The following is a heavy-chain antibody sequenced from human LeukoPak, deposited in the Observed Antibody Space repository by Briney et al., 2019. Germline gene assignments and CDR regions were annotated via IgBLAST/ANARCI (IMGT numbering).Heavy chain of an antibody. CDR3: AREAYDFWSGYHKYFDY. V-gene: IGHV4-30-4*01. J-gene: IGHJ4*02. D-gene: IGHD3-3*01. CDR1: GGSISSGDYY. Sequence: SETLSLICTVSGGSISSGDYYWSWIRQPPGKGLEWIGYIYYSGSTYYNPSLESRVTISVDTSKNQFSLKLSSVTAADTAVYYCAREAYDFWSGYHKYFDYWGQGTLVTVSS. CDR2: IYYSGST.